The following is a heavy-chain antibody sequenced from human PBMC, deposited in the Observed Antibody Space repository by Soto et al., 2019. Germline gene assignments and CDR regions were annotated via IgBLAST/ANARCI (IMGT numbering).Heavy chain of an antibody. CDR2: ISSSSSTI. J-gene: IGHJ5*02. D-gene: IGHD1-26*01. CDR1: GCTFSRYS. V-gene: IGHV3-48*02. Sequence: EVQLVESGGGLVQPGGSLRLSGAASGCTFSRYSMNWVRQAPGKGLEWVSYISSSSSTIYYADSVKGRFTSSRDNATNSLYLQMNSLRDEDTAVYYCARECGSRNRFDPWAQGTLVTVS. CDR3: ARECGSRNRFDP.